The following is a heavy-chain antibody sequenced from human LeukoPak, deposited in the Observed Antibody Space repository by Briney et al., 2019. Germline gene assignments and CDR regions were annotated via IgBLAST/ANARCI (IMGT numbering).Heavy chain of an antibody. D-gene: IGHD1-26*01. CDR1: GFTFSSYG. Sequence: PGGSLRLSCAASGFTFSSYGMHWVHQAPGKGLEWVAFIRYDGSNKYYADSVKGRFTISRDNSKNTLYLQMNSLRAEDTAVYYCAKDRGVRGSYFFDYWGQGTLVTVSS. J-gene: IGHJ4*02. CDR2: IRYDGSNK. V-gene: IGHV3-30*02. CDR3: AKDRGVRGSYFFDY.